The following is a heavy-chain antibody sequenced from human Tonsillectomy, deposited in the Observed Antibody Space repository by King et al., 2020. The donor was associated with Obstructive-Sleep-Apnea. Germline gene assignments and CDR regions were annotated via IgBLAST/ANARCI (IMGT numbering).Heavy chain of an antibody. CDR1: GGSISTYY. CDR2: IYYSGST. D-gene: IGHD5-18*01. V-gene: IGHV4-59*01. Sequence: VQLQESGPGLVKPSETLTLTCTVSGGSISTYYWSWIRQPPGKGLEWIGYIYYSGSTNYNPSLKSRVTISVDTSKNQFSLNLTSVTAADTAVYYCARVVSWIRGFDPWGQGTLVIVSS. J-gene: IGHJ5*02. CDR3: ARVVSWIRGFDP.